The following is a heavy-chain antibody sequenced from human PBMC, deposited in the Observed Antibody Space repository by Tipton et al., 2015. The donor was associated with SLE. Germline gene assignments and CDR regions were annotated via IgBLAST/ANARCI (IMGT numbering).Heavy chain of an antibody. D-gene: IGHD3-3*01. CDR3: ARRFLEWLLPDAFDI. CDR2: ISSSSSYI. V-gene: IGHV3-21*03. J-gene: IGHJ3*02. CDR1: GFTFSSYS. Sequence: GSLRLSCAASGFTFSSYSMNWVRQAPGKGLEWVSSISSSSSYIYYADSVKGRFTISRDNAKNSLYLQMNSLRAEDTAVYYCARRFLEWLLPDAFDIWGQGTMVTVSS.